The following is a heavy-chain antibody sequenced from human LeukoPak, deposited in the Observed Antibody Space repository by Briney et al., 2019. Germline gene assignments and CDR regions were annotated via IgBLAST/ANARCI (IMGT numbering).Heavy chain of an antibody. CDR1: GFSFSDYD. D-gene: IGHD2/OR15-2a*01. J-gene: IGHJ6*02. CDR2: IGPSGSTI. Sequence: GGSLRLSCAASGFSFSDYDMNWVRQAPGEGLEWVSYIGPSGSTIFYADSVKGRFTVSRDNAKKSLYLQMDSLRADDTAVYYCARDISAAGHYYHYYTMDVWGQGTTVTVSS. V-gene: IGHV3-48*04. CDR3: ARDISAAGHYYHYYTMDV.